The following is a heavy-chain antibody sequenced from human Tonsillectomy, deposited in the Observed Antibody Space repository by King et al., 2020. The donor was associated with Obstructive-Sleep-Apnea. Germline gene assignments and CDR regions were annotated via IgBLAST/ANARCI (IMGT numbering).Heavy chain of an antibody. D-gene: IGHD3-22*01. CDR1: GGSIRSGDYY. CDR3: ARDPRNDRSGSYYFDF. J-gene: IGHJ4*02. CDR2: IYYSGST. Sequence: VQLQESGPGLVKPSQTLSLTCTVSGGSIRSGDYYWSWIRQPPGKGLEWIGYIYYSGSTYYNPSLKSRVSISVDTSKNQFSLNLNSVTAADTAVYYCARDPRNDRSGSYYFDFWGQGTLVTVSS. V-gene: IGHV4-30-4*01.